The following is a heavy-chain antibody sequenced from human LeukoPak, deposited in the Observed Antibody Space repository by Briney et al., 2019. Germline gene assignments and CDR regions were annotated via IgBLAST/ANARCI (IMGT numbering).Heavy chain of an antibody. CDR2: ISTSGGLSSV. V-gene: IGHV3-21*01. Sequence: PGGSLRLSCAASGFIFSSFSVNWVRQAPGKGLEWVSSISTSGGLSSVYYADSVKGRFTISRDDSKNTLYLQMNSLKAEDTAVYYCARPDYGASGDYWGQGTLVTVSS. CDR1: GFIFSSFS. D-gene: IGHD4-17*01. CDR3: ARPDYGASGDY. J-gene: IGHJ4*02.